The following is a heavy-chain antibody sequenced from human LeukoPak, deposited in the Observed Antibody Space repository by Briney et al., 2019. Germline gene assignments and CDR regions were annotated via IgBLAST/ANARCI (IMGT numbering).Heavy chain of an antibody. V-gene: IGHV6-1*01. CDR1: GDXVSSNSAA. CDR2: TYYRSKWYN. J-gene: IGHJ5*02. CDR3: ARVGIAAAGTEVFDP. Sequence: SQTLSLTCAISGDXVSSNSAAWNWIRQSPSRCLEWLGRTYYRSKWYNDYAESVKSRITINPDTSKNQFSLQLNSVTPEDTAVYYCARVGIAAAGTEVFDPWGQGTLVTVSS. D-gene: IGHD6-13*01.